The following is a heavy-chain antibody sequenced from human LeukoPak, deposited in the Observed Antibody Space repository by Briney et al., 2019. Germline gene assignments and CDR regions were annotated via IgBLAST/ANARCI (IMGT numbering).Heavy chain of an antibody. Sequence: GGSLRLSCAASGFTFDDYTMHWVRQAPGKGLEWVSLISWDGGSTYYADSVKGRFTISRDNSKNSLYLQMNSLRTEDTALYYCAKDMMFTPRYSYGPRGFDYWGQGTLVTVSS. CDR3: AKDMMFTPRYSYGPRGFDY. CDR2: ISWDGGST. CDR1: GFTFDDYT. J-gene: IGHJ4*02. V-gene: IGHV3-43*01. D-gene: IGHD5-18*01.